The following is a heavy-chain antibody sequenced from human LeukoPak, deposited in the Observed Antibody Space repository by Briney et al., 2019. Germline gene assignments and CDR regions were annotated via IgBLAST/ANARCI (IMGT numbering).Heavy chain of an antibody. J-gene: IGHJ4*02. CDR1: GFTFSSYW. CDR2: IKEDGSDK. V-gene: IGHV3-7*01. CDR3: ARDRGYLTFDY. D-gene: IGHD3-22*01. Sequence: GGSLRLSCAASGFTFSSYWMSWVRQAPGKGLEWVANIKEDGSDKYYMDSVKGRFTIPRDNAKNSLYLQMNSLRAEDTAVYYCARDRGYLTFDYWGQGTLVTVSS.